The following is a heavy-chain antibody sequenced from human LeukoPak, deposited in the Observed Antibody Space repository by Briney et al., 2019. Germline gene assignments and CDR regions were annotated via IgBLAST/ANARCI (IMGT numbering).Heavy chain of an antibody. Sequence: GGSLRLSCAASGFTFSSYEMNWVRQAPGKGLEWVSYISSSGSTIYYADSVKGRFTISRDNAKNSLYLQMNSLRAEDTAVYYCARDGYYGSGSYGPNWFDPWGEGTLVTVSS. CDR3: ARDGYYGSGSYGPNWFDP. CDR2: ISSSGSTI. D-gene: IGHD3-10*01. V-gene: IGHV3-48*03. CDR1: GFTFSSYE. J-gene: IGHJ5*02.